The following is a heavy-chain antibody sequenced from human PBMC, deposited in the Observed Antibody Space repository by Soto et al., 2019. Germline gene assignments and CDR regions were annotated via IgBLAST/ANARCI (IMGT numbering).Heavy chain of an antibody. CDR3: TTSPHRDSERVFV. Sequence: LRLSCAASGFTFSTYWMSWVRRTPGKGLEWVANIKQDGTEKYYVDSVRGRLTVSRDNAKSSLYLQMNSLRVEDTAVYYCTTSPHRDSERVFVWGQGTTVTVSS. CDR1: GFTFSTYW. J-gene: IGHJ6*02. CDR2: IKQDGTEK. V-gene: IGHV3-7*01. D-gene: IGHD1-26*01.